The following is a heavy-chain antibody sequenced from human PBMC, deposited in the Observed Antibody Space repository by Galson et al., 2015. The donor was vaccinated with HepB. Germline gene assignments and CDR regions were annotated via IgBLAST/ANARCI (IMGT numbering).Heavy chain of an antibody. CDR3: ARVPTGDYYGSGNYYYGMDV. CDR1: GITFSSYW. D-gene: IGHD3-10*01. Sequence: SLRLSCAASGITFSSYWMSWVRQAPGKGLEWVSYISSSGSTIYYADSVKGRFTISRDNAKNSLYLQMNSLRAEDTAVYYCARVPTGDYYGSGNYYYGMDVWGQGTTVTVSS. V-gene: IGHV3-11*01. CDR2: ISSSGSTI. J-gene: IGHJ6*02.